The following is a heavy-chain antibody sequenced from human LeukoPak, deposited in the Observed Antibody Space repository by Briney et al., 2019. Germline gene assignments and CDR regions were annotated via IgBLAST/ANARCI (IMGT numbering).Heavy chain of an antibody. CDR3: AELGITMIGGV. Sequence: GGSLRLSCAASGFIFSSYWMTWVRQAPGKGLEWVATIKHDGSEDYYLDSVKGRFTISRDNSKNTLYLQMNSLRAEDTAVYYCAELGITMIGGVWGKGTTVTISS. CDR2: IKHDGSED. CDR1: GFIFSSYW. V-gene: IGHV3-7*01. D-gene: IGHD3-10*02. J-gene: IGHJ6*04.